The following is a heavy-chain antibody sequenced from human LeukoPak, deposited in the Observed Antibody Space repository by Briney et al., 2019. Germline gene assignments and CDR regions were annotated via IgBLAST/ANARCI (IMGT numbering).Heavy chain of an antibody. J-gene: IGHJ4*02. CDR2: IYHGGST. Sequence: SETLSLTCAVSGGSISSSNWWSLVRQPPGKVLEWIGEIYHGGSTNYNPSLKSRFTISVDKSKNQFSLKMSSVTDADTAVYYCARPVAGSSVWRSFDYWGQGTLVTVSS. D-gene: IGHD6-19*01. CDR3: ARPVAGSSVWRSFDY. V-gene: IGHV4-4*02. CDR1: GGSISSSNW.